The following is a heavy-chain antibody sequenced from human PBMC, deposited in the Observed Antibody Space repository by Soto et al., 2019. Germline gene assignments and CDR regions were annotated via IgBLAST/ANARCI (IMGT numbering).Heavy chain of an antibody. J-gene: IGHJ4*02. Sequence: QLQLQESGPGLVKPSETLSLTCTVSGGSISSSSYYWGWIRQPPGKGLEWIGSIYYSGSTYYNPSLKSRVTISVDTSKNQFSLKLSSVTAADTAVYYCASPAEYGDYLDYWGQGTLVTVSS. CDR3: ASPAEYGDYLDY. CDR1: GGSISSSSYY. V-gene: IGHV4-39*01. CDR2: IYYSGST. D-gene: IGHD4-17*01.